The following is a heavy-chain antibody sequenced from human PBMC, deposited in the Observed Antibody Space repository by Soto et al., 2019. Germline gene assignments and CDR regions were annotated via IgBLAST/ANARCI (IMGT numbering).Heavy chain of an antibody. Sequence: GGSLRLSCAASGFTFSSYGMHWVRQAPGKGLEWVAVISYDGSNKYFADSVKGRFTISRDNSKNTLYLQMNSLRAEDTAVYYCAKDKPLDIWGQGTMVPVSS. CDR2: ISYDGSNK. J-gene: IGHJ3*02. V-gene: IGHV3-30*18. CDR1: GFTFSSYG. CDR3: AKDKPLDI.